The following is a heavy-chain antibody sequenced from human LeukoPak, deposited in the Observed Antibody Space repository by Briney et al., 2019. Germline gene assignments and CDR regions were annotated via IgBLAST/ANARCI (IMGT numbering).Heavy chain of an antibody. D-gene: IGHD1-7*01. CDR3: ARRSRQLELRRIFGAFDI. J-gene: IGHJ3*02. V-gene: IGHV3-30*02. Sequence: PGGSLRLSCAASGFTFSSYAMSWVRQAPGKGLEWVAFIRYDGSNKYYADSVKGRFTISRDNSKKTLYLQMNSLRAEHTAVYYCARRSRQLELRRIFGAFDIWGQGTMVTVSS. CDR1: GFTFSSYA. CDR2: IRYDGSNK.